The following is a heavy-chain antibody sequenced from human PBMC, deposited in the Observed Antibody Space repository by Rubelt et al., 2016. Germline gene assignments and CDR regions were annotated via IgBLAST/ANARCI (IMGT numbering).Heavy chain of an antibody. CDR3: ARDAKRSYYFDY. CDR2: VSPDGTKK. J-gene: IGHJ4*02. V-gene: IGHV3-30*04. D-gene: IGHD6-6*01. Sequence: DKGLEWVAAVSPDGTKKNYADSVKGRFTIFRDNSKNLLYLQMHSLRTEDTAVYYCARDAKRSYYFDYWGQGTLVTVSS.